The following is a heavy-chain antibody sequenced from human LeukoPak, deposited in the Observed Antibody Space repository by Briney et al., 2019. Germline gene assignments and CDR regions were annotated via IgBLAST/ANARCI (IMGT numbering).Heavy chain of an antibody. CDR1: GFFFSNYD. CDR3: ARGVTVTTDF. CDR2: LSSSGGST. Sequence: PGGSLRLSCAASGFFFSNYDMNWVRQAPGKWLEWVSGLSSSGGSTFYADSVKGRFTISRDNSKNTVYLQMNSLRGEDTAIYYCARGVTVTTDFWGQGTLVTVSS. J-gene: IGHJ4*02. V-gene: IGHV3-23*01. D-gene: IGHD4-17*01.